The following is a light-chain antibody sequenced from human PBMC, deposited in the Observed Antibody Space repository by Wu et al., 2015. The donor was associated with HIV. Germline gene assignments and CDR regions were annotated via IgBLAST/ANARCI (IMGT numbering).Light chain of an antibody. J-gene: IGKJ2*01. CDR2: DAS. CDR3: QQYNNWPPYT. CDR1: QSVTNF. V-gene: IGKV3-11*01. Sequence: EIVLTQSPATLSLSPGERATLSCRASQSVTNFLAWYQQKPGQAPRLLIYDASNRATDIPARFSGSGSGTEFTLTISSMQSEDFAVYYCQQYNNWPPYTFGQGTKRGDQT.